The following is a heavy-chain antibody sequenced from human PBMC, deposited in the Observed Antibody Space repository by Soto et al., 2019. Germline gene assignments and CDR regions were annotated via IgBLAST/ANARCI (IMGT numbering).Heavy chain of an antibody. CDR2: INHRGNS. Sequence: SETLSLTCDVSGYSISSGYYWAWVRQPPGKGMEWIGSINHRGNSYYNPSLKSRVTISVDTSKNQGSLKVSSVTAADTAVYYCVRSGNDYGSYIDYWGQGTLVPVS. D-gene: IGHD4-17*01. V-gene: IGHV4-38-2*01. CDR1: GYSISSGYY. CDR3: VRSGNDYGSYIDY. J-gene: IGHJ4*02.